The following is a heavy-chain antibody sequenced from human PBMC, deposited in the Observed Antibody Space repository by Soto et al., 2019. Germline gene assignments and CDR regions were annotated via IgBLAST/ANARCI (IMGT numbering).Heavy chain of an antibody. CDR3: AKDLVRFGYFDWSTFDY. V-gene: IGHV3-30*18. Sequence: GGSLRLSCAASGFTFSSYGMHWVRQAPGKGLEWVAVISYDGSNKYYADSVKGRFTISRDNSKNTLYLQMNSLRAEDTAVYYCAKDLVRFGYFDWSTFDYWGQGTLVTVSS. CDR1: GFTFSSYG. D-gene: IGHD3-9*01. J-gene: IGHJ4*02. CDR2: ISYDGSNK.